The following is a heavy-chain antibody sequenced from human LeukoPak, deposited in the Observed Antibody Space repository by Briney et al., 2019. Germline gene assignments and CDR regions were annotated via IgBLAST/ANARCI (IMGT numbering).Heavy chain of an antibody. CDR2: INHSGST. CDR3: ARSMLWSITGFGDYYYYYMDV. D-gene: IGHD5-18*01. CDR1: GGSFSGYY. V-gene: IGHV4-34*01. J-gene: IGHJ6*03. Sequence: SETLSLTCAVYGGSFSGYYWSWIRQPPGKGLEWIGEINHSGSTNYNPSLKSRVTISVDTSKNQFSLKLSSVTAADTAVYYCARSMLWSITGFGDYYYYYMDVWGKGTTVTISS.